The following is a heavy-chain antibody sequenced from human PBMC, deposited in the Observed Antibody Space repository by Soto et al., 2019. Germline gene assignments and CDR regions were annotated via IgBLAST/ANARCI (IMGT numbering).Heavy chain of an antibody. CDR1: GGTFSSYA. CDR2: IIPIFGTA. J-gene: IGHJ6*02. D-gene: IGHD3-3*01. V-gene: IGHV1-69*12. Sequence: QVQLVQSGAEVKKPGSSVKVSCKASGGTFSSYAISWVRQAPGQGLEWMGGIIPIFGTANYAQKCQGRVTITADESTSTAYMELSSLRSEDTAVYYCASAGLTIFGVVPSEDYYCMDVWGQGTTVTVSS. CDR3: ASAGLTIFGVVPSEDYYCMDV.